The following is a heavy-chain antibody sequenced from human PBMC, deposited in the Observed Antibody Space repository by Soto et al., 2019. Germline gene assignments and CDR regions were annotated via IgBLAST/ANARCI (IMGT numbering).Heavy chain of an antibody. V-gene: IGHV1-8*01. J-gene: IGHJ5*02. CDR1: GYTFTSYD. D-gene: IGHD3-22*01. CDR2: MNPNSGKT. Sequence: ASVKVSCKASGYTFTSYDINWVRQATGQGLEWMGWMNPNSGKTAYAQKFQGRVTMTRNTSTDTAYMELSSLRAEDTAVYYCATGRDYYDMFDPWGQGTLVTVSS. CDR3: ATGRDYYDMFDP.